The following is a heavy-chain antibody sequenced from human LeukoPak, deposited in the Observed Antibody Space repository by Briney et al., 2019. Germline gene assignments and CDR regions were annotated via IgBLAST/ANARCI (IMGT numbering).Heavy chain of an antibody. CDR3: AKDRTLYPSFFDY. Sequence: GGSLRLSCAASGFTFSSYAMSWVRQAPGKGLEWVSAMSGTGGYTYYADSVKGRFTISRDSSKNTLYLQMNSLRGEDTAIYYCAKDRTLYPSFFDYWGQGTLVTVSS. D-gene: IGHD2-2*02. V-gene: IGHV3-23*01. CDR1: GFTFSSYA. CDR2: MSGTGGYT. J-gene: IGHJ4*02.